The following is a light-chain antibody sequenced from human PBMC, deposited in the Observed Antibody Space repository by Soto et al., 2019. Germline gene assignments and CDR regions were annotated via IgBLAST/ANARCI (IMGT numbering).Light chain of an antibody. CDR2: DAS. J-gene: IGKJ2*01. CDR3: QQRSDWPS. CDR1: QSVSNY. V-gene: IGKV3-11*01. Sequence: EVVLTQSPATLSLSPGDRATLSCWASQSVSNYLAWYQQKLGQAPRLLIYDASNRATGIPARFSGSGSGTDFTLTISSLEPEDFAVYYCQQRSDWPSFGQGTKLEIK.